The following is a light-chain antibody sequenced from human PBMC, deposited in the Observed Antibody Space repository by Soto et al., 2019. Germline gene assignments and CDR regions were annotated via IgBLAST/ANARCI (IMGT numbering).Light chain of an antibody. V-gene: IGKV3D-15*01. CDR2: GAS. CDR1: QSIGSS. J-gene: IGKJ1*01. CDR3: QQYRNWPRT. Sequence: IVLTQSPDTLSLTPGERATLSCRASQSIGSSLAWYQQKPGQAPRLLIYGASTRATGIPDTFSGRGSGTEFTLTINSLQSEDFAVYYCQQYRNWPRTFGQGTKVDIK.